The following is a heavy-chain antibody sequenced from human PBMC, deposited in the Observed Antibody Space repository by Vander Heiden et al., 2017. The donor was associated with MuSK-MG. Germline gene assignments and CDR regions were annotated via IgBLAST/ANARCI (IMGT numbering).Heavy chain of an antibody. Sequence: EVQLLESGGGLVQPGGSLRLSCAASGFTFSGDAMGWVRQAQGKGLEWVSAISGSGGSTYYADSVKGRCTISRDNSKNTLYLQMNSLRAEDTAVYYCAKDEGNRMATIQLDYWGQGTLVTVSS. CDR3: AKDEGNRMATIQLDY. CDR1: GFTFSGDA. D-gene: IGHD5-12*01. J-gene: IGHJ4*02. V-gene: IGHV3-23*01. CDR2: ISGSGGST.